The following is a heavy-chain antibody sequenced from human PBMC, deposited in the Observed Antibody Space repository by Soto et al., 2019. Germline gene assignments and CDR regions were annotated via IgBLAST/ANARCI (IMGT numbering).Heavy chain of an antibody. Sequence: SETLSLTCTVSGGSLSSYYWSWIRQPPGKGLEWIGYIYYSGSTNYNPSLKSRVTISVDTSKNQFSLKLSSVTAADTAVYYCARDNPGTKLFDYWGQGTLVTVSS. CDR2: IYYSGST. J-gene: IGHJ4*02. V-gene: IGHV4-59*01. CDR3: ARDNPGTKLFDY. CDR1: GGSLSSYY. D-gene: IGHD1-7*01.